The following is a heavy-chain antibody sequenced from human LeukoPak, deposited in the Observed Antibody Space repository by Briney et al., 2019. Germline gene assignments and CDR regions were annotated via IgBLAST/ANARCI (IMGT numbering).Heavy chain of an antibody. CDR1: GYTFTSYG. V-gene: IGHV1-2*02. J-gene: IGHJ6*02. D-gene: IGHD2-2*02. CDR3: AREWRDIVVVPAAILDYYYYGMDV. CDR2: INPNSGGT. Sequence: GASVKVSCKASGYTFTSYGISWVRQAPGQGLEWMGWINPNSGGTNYAQKFQGRVTMTRDTSISTAYMELSRLRSDDTAVYYCAREWRDIVVVPAAILDYYYYGMDVWGQGTTVTVSS.